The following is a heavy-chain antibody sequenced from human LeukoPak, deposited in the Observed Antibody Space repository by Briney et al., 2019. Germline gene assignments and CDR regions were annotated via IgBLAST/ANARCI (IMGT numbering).Heavy chain of an antibody. CDR1: GWSFTTYY. D-gene: IGHD3-9*01. CDR3: ARHDADDISARVLTFDF. V-gene: IGHV4-34*01. CDR2: INHNEFT. Sequence: SETLSLTCAVYGWSFTTYYWSWIRQPPGKGLEWIGEINHNEFTNYNPSLKNRVTITIDTSKKQFSLRLTSVTVADSGVYFCARHDADDISARVLTFDFWGQGTLVTVSS. J-gene: IGHJ4*02.